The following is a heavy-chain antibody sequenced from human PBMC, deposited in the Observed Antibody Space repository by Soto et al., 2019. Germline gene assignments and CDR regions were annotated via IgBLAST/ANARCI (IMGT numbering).Heavy chain of an antibody. V-gene: IGHV3-13*04. CDR2: IGSAGDT. D-gene: IGHD2-15*01. CDR3: AIWPPEYCSGGSCYRVGAFAI. CDR1: GITCSSYD. J-gene: IGHJ3*02. Sequence: GGSLRLLCGAAGITCSSYDMHWVRQDTGKGQELVSSIGSAGDTSFSGSVRGLFTISRENAKNSLYLQMSSLRAGDTAVYYCAIWPPEYCSGGSCYRVGAFAIWGQGTMVTVSS.